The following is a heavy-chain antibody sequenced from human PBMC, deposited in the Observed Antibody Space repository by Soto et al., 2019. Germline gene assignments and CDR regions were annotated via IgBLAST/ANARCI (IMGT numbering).Heavy chain of an antibody. J-gene: IGHJ4*02. CDR2: IKQDGSEK. CDR1: GFTFSSYW. Sequence: GGSLRLSCAASGFTFSSYWMSWFRQAPGKGLEWVANIKQDGSEKYYVDSVKGRFTISRDNAKNSLYLQMNSLRAEDTAVYYCARVEANYDYIWWSYRYPDYWGQGTLVTVSS. V-gene: IGHV3-7*01. D-gene: IGHD3-16*02. CDR3: ARVEANYDYIWWSYRYPDY.